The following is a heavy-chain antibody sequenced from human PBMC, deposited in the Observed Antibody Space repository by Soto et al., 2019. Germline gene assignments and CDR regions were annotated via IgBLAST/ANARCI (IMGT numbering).Heavy chain of an antibody. CDR1: GFNLKTYG. CDR3: VRDLALMADY. D-gene: IGHD3-16*01. Sequence: GGSLRLSCVASGFNLKTYGIYWVRQAPGKGLQWVAQILYDGIKKHYADSVKGRFTITRDNSKNTVYLQMDSLRVDDTAMYYCVRDLALMADYWGQGTLVTVSS. CDR2: ILYDGIKK. J-gene: IGHJ4*02. V-gene: IGHV3-30*03.